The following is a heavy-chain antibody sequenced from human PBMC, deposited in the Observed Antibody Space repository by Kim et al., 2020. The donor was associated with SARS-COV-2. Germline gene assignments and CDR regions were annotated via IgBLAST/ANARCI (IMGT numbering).Heavy chain of an antibody. D-gene: IGHD2-2*01. V-gene: IGHV1-58*01. J-gene: IGHJ6*04. CDR3: AAGDVVVPGWNYYYYYGMDV. Sequence: SVKVSCKASGFTFTSSAVQWVRQARGQRLEWIGWIVVGSGNTNYAQKFQERVTITRDMSTSTAYMELSSLRSEDTAVYYCAAGDVVVPGWNYYYYYGMDVGGKATTVTVSS. CDR1: GFTFTSSA. CDR2: IVVGSGNT.